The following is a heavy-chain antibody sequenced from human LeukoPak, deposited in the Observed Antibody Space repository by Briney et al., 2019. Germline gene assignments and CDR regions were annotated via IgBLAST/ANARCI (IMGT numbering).Heavy chain of an antibody. V-gene: IGHV4-34*01. D-gene: IGHD2-2*01. CDR2: INYSGST. CDR3: ARTYCSSTSCRYYFDY. CDR1: GGSFSGYY. J-gene: IGHJ4*02. Sequence: PSETLSLTCAVYGGSFSGYYWSWIRQPPGKGLEWIGEINYSGSTNYNPSLKSRVTISVDTSKNQFSLKLSSVTAADTAVYYCARTYCSSTSCRYYFDYWGQGTLVTVSS.